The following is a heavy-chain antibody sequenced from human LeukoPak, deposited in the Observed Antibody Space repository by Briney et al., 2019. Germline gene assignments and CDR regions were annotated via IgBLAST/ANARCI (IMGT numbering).Heavy chain of an antibody. D-gene: IGHD3-10*01. Sequence: GGSLGLSCAASGFTFSNYGMHWVRQAPGKGLEWVAVISYDGRNTYYADSVKGRFTISRDNSKNTLSLQMNSLRTVDTAMYFCAKGELYYDGSGTFWGQGTLVTVSS. CDR3: AKGELYYDGSGTF. CDR2: ISYDGRNT. V-gene: IGHV3-30*18. J-gene: IGHJ4*02. CDR1: GFTFSNYG.